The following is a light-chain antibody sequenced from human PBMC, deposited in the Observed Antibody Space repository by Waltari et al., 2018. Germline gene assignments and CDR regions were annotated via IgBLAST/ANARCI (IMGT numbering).Light chain of an antibody. Sequence: EIVLTQSPATLSLSPGERATLSCRASQSVGSYLAWYQQRPGQAPRLLISDASNRATRLPARFSGSGSETDFTLTISSLEPEDFAVYYCQQRNTWWTFGQGTKVEIK. V-gene: IGKV3-11*01. CDR2: DAS. CDR3: QQRNTWWT. J-gene: IGKJ1*01. CDR1: QSVGSY.